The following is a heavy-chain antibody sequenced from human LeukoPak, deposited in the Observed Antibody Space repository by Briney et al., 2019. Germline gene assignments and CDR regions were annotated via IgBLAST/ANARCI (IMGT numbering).Heavy chain of an antibody. CDR1: GYTFTDYY. J-gene: IGHJ3*01. Sequence: ASVTVSCKASGYTFTDYYIHWVRQAPGQGLECMGYINPKTGDTYSTQKYQGRVTWITDTSISTAYMELSRLTSDDTAIYYCASDVLPPAHYDAFDVWGQGTMVTVSS. CDR2: INPKTGDT. V-gene: IGHV1-2*02. D-gene: IGHD2-2*01. CDR3: ASDVLPPAHYDAFDV.